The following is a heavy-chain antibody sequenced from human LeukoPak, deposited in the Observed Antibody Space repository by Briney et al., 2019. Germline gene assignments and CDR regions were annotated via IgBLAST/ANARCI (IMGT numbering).Heavy chain of an antibody. Sequence: PGGSLRLSCAASGFTFSSYSMNWVRQAPGKGLEWVSSISSSSSYIYYADSVKGRFTISRDNAKNSLYLQMNSLRAEDTAVYCCARGPIAAAGLTLNWGQGTLVTVSS. CDR2: ISSSSSYI. D-gene: IGHD6-13*01. V-gene: IGHV3-21*01. J-gene: IGHJ4*02. CDR3: ARGPIAAAGLTLN. CDR1: GFTFSSYS.